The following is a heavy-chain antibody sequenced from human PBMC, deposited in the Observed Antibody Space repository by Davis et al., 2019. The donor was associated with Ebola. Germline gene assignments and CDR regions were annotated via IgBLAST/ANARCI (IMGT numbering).Heavy chain of an antibody. D-gene: IGHD1-26*01. J-gene: IGHJ4*02. Sequence: SETLSLTCRVSGGSMKSRNCSWSWLRPPTAHGRAWTGRLFYTGTTYSNSSLGRRVAVSVGTSKNQFALRLNSVTATDTAVYYCAIQILGFTRVLDYWGRGTQVTVSS. V-gene: IGHV4-39*01. CDR3: AIQILGFTRVLDY. CDR1: GGSMKSRNCS. CDR2: LFYTGTT.